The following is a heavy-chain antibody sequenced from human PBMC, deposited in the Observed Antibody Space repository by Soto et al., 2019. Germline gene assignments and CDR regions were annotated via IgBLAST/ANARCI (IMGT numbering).Heavy chain of an antibody. Sequence: SETLSLTCAVYGGSFSGYYWSWIRQPPGKGLEWIGEINHSGSTNYNPSLKSRVTISVDTSKNQFSLKLSSVTAADTAVYYCARGEVFGVPRPFGDWGQGTLVTVSS. CDR2: INHSGST. CDR3: ARGEVFGVPRPFGD. CDR1: GGSFSGYY. J-gene: IGHJ4*02. V-gene: IGHV4-34*01. D-gene: IGHD3-3*01.